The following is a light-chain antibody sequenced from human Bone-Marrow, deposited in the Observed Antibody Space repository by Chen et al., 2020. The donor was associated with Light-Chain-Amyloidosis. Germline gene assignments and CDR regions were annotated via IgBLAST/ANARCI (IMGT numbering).Light chain of an antibody. CDR3: QSADSSGTYEVI. CDR1: DLPTKY. Sequence: SYKLTQPPSVSVSPGQTARITCSGDDLPTKYAYWYQQKPGQAPVLVIHIDTERPSGISERFSGSSSGTTATLTISGVQAEDEADYHCQSADSSGTYEVIFGGGTKLTVL. V-gene: IGLV3-25*03. J-gene: IGLJ2*01. CDR2: IDT.